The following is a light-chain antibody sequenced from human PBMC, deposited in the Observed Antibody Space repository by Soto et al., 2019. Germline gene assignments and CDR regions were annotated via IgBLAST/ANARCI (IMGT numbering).Light chain of an antibody. J-gene: IGKJ3*01. CDR3: QQYNNWRGT. CDR1: QSVSSN. CDR2: GAS. V-gene: IGKV3-15*01. Sequence: EIVMTQSPATLSVSPGERATLSCRASQSVSSNLAWYQQKPGQAPRLLIYGASTRATGIPARFSGSGSGTEFTLNISGLQSEDFAIYYCQQYNNWRGTFGPGTKVDIK.